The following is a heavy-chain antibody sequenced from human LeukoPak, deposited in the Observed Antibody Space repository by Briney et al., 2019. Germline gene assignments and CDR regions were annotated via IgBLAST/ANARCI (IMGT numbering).Heavy chain of an antibody. V-gene: IGHV3-23*01. CDR1: GFTFSSYA. CDR2: ISGSGGNT. CDR3: AKAERDTATRH. J-gene: IGHJ4*02. Sequence: PGGSLRLSCAASGFTFSSYAMSWVRQAPGKGLEWVSGISGSGGNTYNTDSVRGRFTVSRDNSKNTLYLQMNSLRAEDTAVYYCAKAERDTATRHWGQGTLVTVSS. D-gene: IGHD5-18*01.